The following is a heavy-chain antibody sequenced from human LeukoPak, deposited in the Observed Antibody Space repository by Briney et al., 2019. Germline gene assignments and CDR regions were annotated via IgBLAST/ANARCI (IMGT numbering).Heavy chain of an antibody. J-gene: IGHJ4*02. CDR3: ASKPFLSGSFDY. CDR1: GGSISSGGYY. D-gene: IGHD1-26*01. CDR2: IYYNGNT. Sequence: PSQTLSLTCIVSGGSISSGGYYWSWIRQHPGKGLEWIGYIYYNGNTYYNPSLKSRVSISKDTSKNHFSLKLSSVTAADTAVYYCASKPFLSGSFDYWGQGTLVTVSS. V-gene: IGHV4-31*03.